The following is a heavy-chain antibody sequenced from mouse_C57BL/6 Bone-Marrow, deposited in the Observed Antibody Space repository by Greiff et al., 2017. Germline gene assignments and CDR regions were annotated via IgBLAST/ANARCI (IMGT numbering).Heavy chain of an antibody. D-gene: IGHD2-4*01. CDR3: AQRVRCDYDGDGYFDV. CDR1: GFSLSTFGMG. V-gene: IGHV8-8*01. Sequence: QVTLQESGPGILQPSQTLSLSCYSSGFSLSTFGMGVGWLRQPSGKGLEWLAHTSWDDDKYYNPVLKSRLMISKDTSNTQVFLKIAHVYTADSAKYYGAQRVRCDYDGDGYFDVWGTGTTVTVSS. CDR2: TSWDDDK. J-gene: IGHJ1*03.